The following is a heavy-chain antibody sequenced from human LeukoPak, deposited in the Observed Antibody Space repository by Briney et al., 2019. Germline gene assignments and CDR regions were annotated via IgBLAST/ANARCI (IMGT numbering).Heavy chain of an antibody. Sequence: GESLKISCKGSGYSFTSYGIGWVRQMPGKGLEWIGIIDPGDSDTRYSPSFQGQVTISADKSISTAYLQWRSLQASATAMSSCARRRGGAAAQVAGLDPWGQGTLVTVSS. J-gene: IGHJ5*02. CDR2: IDPGDSDT. V-gene: IGHV5-51*01. CDR1: GYSFTSYG. D-gene: IGHD6-13*01. CDR3: ARRRGGAAAQVAGLDP.